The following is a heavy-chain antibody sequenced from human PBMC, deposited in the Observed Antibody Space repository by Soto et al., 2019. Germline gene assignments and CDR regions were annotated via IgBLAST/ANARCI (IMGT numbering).Heavy chain of an antibody. CDR3: ARDAVAATWYFDI. CDR2: INSDGSDT. CDR1: GLAFGSYW. D-gene: IGHD6-19*01. V-gene: IGHV3-74*01. Sequence: EVELVESGGGLVQPGGSLRLSCAASGLAFGSYWMHWVRQAPGKGLVWVARINSDGSDTSYANSVKGRFTISRDNGKNTVSLQMNSLRDEDTAVYFCARDAVAATWYFDIWGRGTLVAVSS. J-gene: IGHJ2*01.